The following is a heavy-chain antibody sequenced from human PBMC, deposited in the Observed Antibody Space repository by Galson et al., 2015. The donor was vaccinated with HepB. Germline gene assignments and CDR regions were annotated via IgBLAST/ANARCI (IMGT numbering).Heavy chain of an antibody. CDR2: INPSGGST. CDR1: GYTFTSYY. V-gene: IGHV1-46*03. J-gene: IGHJ3*02. CDR3: ARDLDYGGNPGNAFNI. D-gene: IGHD4-23*01. Sequence: SVKVSCKASGYTFTSYYMHWVRQAPGQGLEWMGIINPSGGSTSYAQKFQGRVTVTRDTSTSTVYMELSSLRSEDTAVYYCARDLDYGGNPGNAFNIWGQGTMVTVSS.